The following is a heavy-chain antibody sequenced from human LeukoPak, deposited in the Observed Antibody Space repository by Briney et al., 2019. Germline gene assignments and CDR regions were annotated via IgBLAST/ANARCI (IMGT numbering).Heavy chain of an antibody. CDR2: IYYSGST. V-gene: IGHV4-59*01. Sequence: SEALSLTCAVYGGSFSGYYWSWIRQPPGKGLEWIGYIYYSGSTNYNPSLKSRVTISVDTSKNQFSLKLSSVTAADTAVYYCARDEGHGSFDYWGQGTLVTVSS. CDR1: GGSFSGYY. CDR3: ARDEGHGSFDY. J-gene: IGHJ4*02.